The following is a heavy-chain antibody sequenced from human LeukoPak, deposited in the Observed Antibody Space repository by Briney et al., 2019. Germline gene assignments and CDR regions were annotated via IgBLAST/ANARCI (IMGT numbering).Heavy chain of an antibody. CDR2: IYYNGST. J-gene: IGHJ5*01. CDR1: GGSISSGVYC. Sequence: TLSLTCTVSGGSISSGVYCWSWIRQHPGKGLEWMGYIYYNGSTYYNPSIKSRVPISVETSKNKFSLKLSSVTAADTAVYYCARCEVTATPVDSRSEGNLVTVSS. D-gene: IGHD2-21*02. V-gene: IGHV4-31*03. CDR3: ARCEVTATPVDS.